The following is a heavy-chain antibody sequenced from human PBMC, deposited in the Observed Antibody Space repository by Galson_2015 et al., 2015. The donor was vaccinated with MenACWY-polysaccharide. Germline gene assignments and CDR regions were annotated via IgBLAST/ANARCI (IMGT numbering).Heavy chain of an antibody. CDR1: GGSFSGYY. CDR3: ARGPYPDNPDYYDSSGYYYY. CDR2: INHSGST. V-gene: IGHV4-34*01. D-gene: IGHD3-22*01. J-gene: IGHJ4*02. Sequence: ETLSLTCAVYGGSFSGYYWSWIRQPPGKGLEWIGEINHSGSTNYNPSLKSRVTISVDTSKNQFSLKLSSVTAADTAVYYCARGPYPDNPDYYDSSGYYYYWGQGTLVTVSS.